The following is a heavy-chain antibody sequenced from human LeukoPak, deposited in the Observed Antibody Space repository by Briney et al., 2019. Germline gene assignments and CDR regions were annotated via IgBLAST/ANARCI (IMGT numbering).Heavy chain of an antibody. V-gene: IGHV3-33*01. CDR1: GFTFSSYG. CDR3: ASLEPPFDY. CDR2: IWYDGSNK. D-gene: IGHD3-3*01. J-gene: IGHJ4*02. Sequence: PGRSLRLSCAASGFTFSSYGMHWVRQAPGKGLEWVAVIWYDGSNKYYADSVKGRFTISRDNSKNTLYLQMNSLRAEDTAVHYCASLEPPFDYWGQGTLVTVSS.